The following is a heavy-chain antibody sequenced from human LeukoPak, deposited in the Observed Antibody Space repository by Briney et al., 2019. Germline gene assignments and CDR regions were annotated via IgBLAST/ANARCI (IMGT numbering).Heavy chain of an antibody. J-gene: IGHJ5*02. D-gene: IGHD4/OR15-4a*01. CDR3: AMSPPRGAWFDP. CDR2: IFDSGST. CDR1: GASITSDY. Sequence: SETLSLTCSVSGASITSDYWNWIRQSPGKGLEWIGFIFDSGSTIYNPSLKSQVAISVDTSKNQFSLKLRSVTAADTAIYYCAMSPPRGAWFDPWGQGSLVTVSS. V-gene: IGHV4-4*09.